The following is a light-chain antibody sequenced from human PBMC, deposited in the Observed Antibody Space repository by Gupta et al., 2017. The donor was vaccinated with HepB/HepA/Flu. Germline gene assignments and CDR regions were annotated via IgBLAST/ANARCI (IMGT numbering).Light chain of an antibody. CDR1: QGISNF. Sequence: QMTLSPSSLSASVGDRVTISFRASQGISNFLEWFQQKPGKAPKSLIFAASRLQSGVPSRFSGSGSGTDFTLTISSLQPEDSATYYCQQEDCTPWTFGQGTKVDIK. CDR3: QQEDCTPWT. V-gene: IGKV1-16*01. J-gene: IGKJ1*01. CDR2: AAS.